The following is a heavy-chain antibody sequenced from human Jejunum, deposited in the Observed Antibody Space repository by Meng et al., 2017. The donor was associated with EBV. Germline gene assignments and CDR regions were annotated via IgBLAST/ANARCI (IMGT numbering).Heavy chain of an antibody. V-gene: IGHV4-61*01. Sequence: QLHLQQSGPGLVKPSGTLSLPCTVSGGSVNSGNVYWSWIRQPPGKGLEWIGYIYYSGSTNYIPSLKSRVTISLDTSKNQFSLKLSSVTAADTAVYYCAGLRYSGYDRAFDYWGQGALVTVSS. J-gene: IGHJ4*02. CDR3: AGLRYSGYDRAFDY. CDR2: IYYSGST. D-gene: IGHD5-12*01. CDR1: GGSVNSGNVY.